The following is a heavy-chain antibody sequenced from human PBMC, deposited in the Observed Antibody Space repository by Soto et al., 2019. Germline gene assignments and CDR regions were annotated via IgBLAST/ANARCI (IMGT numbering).Heavy chain of an antibody. V-gene: IGHV3-30*03. CDR2: ISYDGSNK. D-gene: IGHD3-10*01. CDR3: ARYGSGGYFDY. CDR1: GFTFSSYG. Sequence: QVQLVESGGGVVQPGRSLRLSCAASGFTFSSYGMHWVRQAPGKGLEWVAVISYDGSNKYYADSVKGRFTISRDNSKNTLYLQMNSLRAEDTAVYYCARYGSGGYFDYWGQGTLPTVSS. J-gene: IGHJ4*02.